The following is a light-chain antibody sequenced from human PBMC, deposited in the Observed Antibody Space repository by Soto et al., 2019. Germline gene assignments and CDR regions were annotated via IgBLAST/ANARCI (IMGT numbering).Light chain of an antibody. CDR1: SRDVGGYNF. V-gene: IGLV2-14*01. CDR3: SSYASGSSVV. CDR2: DVS. Sequence: QSALTQPASVSGSPGQSITISCTGTSRDVGGYNFVSWYQQYPGKAPKIMIYDVSNRPSGVSNRFTGSKSGNTASLTISGLQAEYEADYYCSSYASGSSVVFGGGTKLTVL. J-gene: IGLJ2*01.